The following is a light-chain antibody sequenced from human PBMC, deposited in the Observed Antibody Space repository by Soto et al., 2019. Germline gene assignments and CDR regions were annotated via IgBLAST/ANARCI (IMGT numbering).Light chain of an antibody. CDR1: QSVSSN. Sequence: VITQSASALSVSPGERATLSCRASQSVSSNLAWYQQKPGQAPRLLIYGASTRATGIPARFSGSGSGTEFTLTISSLKPEDFAVYYCQQHTNWPWTFGQGTKVDIK. CDR3: QQHTNWPWT. CDR2: GAS. J-gene: IGKJ1*01. V-gene: IGKV3-15*01.